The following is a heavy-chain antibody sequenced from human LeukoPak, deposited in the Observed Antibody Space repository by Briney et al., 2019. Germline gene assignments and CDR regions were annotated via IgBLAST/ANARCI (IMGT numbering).Heavy chain of an antibody. V-gene: IGHV1-8*01. D-gene: IGHD3-3*01. J-gene: IGHJ4*02. CDR3: AKARGIFGVAALWLFDY. CDR2: MNPNSGTV. Sequence: ASVKVSCKASGYTFTSYDINWVRQVTGHGLEWMGWMNPNSGTVGYAQKFQGRVTMTRNASISTAYMELSSLRSEDAAVYYCAKARGIFGVAALWLFDYWGQGTLVTVSS. CDR1: GYTFTSYD.